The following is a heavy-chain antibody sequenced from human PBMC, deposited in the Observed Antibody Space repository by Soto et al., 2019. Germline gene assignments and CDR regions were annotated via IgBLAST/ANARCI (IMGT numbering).Heavy chain of an antibody. CDR3: ARDLGTRGYSYDYYYYYGMDV. D-gene: IGHD5-18*01. J-gene: IGHJ6*02. CDR1: GFTFSSYA. CDR2: ISYDGSNK. V-gene: IGHV3-30-3*01. Sequence: PGGSLRLSCAASGFTFSSYAMHWVRQAPGKGLEWVAVISYDGSNKYYADSVKGRFTISRDNSKNTLYLQMNSLRAEDTAVYYCARDLGTRGYSYDYYYYYGMDVWGQGTTVTVSS.